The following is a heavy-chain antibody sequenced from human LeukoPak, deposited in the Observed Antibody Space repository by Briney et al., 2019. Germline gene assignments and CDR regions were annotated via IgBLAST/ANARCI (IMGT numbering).Heavy chain of an antibody. V-gene: IGHV1-46*01. CDR1: GYTFTGNY. Sequence: ASVKVSCKASGYTFTGNYMHWVRQAPGQGLEWMGIINPSGGSTSYAQKFQGRVTMTRDTSTSTVYMELSSLRSEDMAVYYCARERYSYGYDYWGQGTLVTVSS. CDR2: INPSGGST. J-gene: IGHJ4*02. D-gene: IGHD5-18*01. CDR3: ARERYSYGYDY.